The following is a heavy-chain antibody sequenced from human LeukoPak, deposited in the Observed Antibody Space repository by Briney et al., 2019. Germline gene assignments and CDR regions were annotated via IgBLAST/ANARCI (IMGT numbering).Heavy chain of an antibody. V-gene: IGHV3-30*02. CDR3: AREWEHAFDI. J-gene: IGHJ3*02. D-gene: IGHD1-26*01. CDR1: GFTFSSYG. Sequence: GGSLRLSCAASGFTFSSYGMHWVRQAPGKGLEWVAFIRYDGSNKYYADSVKGRFTISRDNSKNTLYLQMNSLRAEDTAVYYCAREWEHAFDIWGQGTMVTVSS. CDR2: IRYDGSNK.